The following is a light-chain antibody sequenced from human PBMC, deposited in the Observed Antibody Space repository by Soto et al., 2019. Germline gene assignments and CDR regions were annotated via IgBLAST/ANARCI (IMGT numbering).Light chain of an antibody. CDR2: AAS. V-gene: IGKV1-17*01. CDR3: LQHNSYPLT. J-gene: IGKJ4*01. CDR1: QDIRND. Sequence: VDRVTITCRASQDIRNDLGWYQQKPGKAPKRLIYAASSLQSGVPSRFSGSASGTEFTLTISGLQPEDSATYYCLQHNSYPLTFGGGTKVDIK.